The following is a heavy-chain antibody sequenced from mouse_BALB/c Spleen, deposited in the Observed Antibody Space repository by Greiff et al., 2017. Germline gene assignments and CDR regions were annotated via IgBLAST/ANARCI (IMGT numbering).Heavy chain of an antibody. V-gene: IGHV14-3*02. CDR2: IDPANGNT. CDR3: ATIYYGYDDYAMDY. CDR1: GFNIKDTY. D-gene: IGHD2-2*01. Sequence: VQLKQSGAELVKPGASVKLSCTASGFNIKDTYMHWVKQRPEQGLEWIGRIDPANGNTKYDPKFQGKATITADTSSNTAYLQLSSLTSEDTAVYYCATIYYGYDDYAMDYWGQGTSVTVSS. J-gene: IGHJ4*01.